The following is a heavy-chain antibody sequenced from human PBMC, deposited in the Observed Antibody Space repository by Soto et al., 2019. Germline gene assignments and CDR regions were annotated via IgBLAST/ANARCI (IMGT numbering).Heavy chain of an antibody. J-gene: IGHJ6*02. V-gene: IGHV1-69*01. CDR1: GGTSSSYA. CDR2: IIPIFGTA. D-gene: IGHD6-6*01. CDR3: ARVSSRPSGYYYYYGMDV. Sequence: QVQLVQSGAEVKKPGSSVKVSCKASGGTSSSYAISWVRQAPGQGLEWMGGIIPIFGTANYAQKFQGRVTITADESTSTAYMELSSLRSEDTAVYYCARVSSRPSGYYYYYGMDVWGQGTTVTVSS.